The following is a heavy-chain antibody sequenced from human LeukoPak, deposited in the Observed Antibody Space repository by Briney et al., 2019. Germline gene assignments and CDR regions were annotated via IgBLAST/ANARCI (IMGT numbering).Heavy chain of an antibody. J-gene: IGHJ4*02. CDR3: ASGRGYSSAAFDY. Sequence: PGGSLRLSCAASGFTFSSYGMHWLRQAPGKGLEWVAFIRYDGSNKYYADSVKGRFTISRDNSKNTLYLQMNSLRAEDTAVYYCASGRGYSSAAFDYWGQGTLVTVSS. V-gene: IGHV3-30*02. CDR2: IRYDGSNK. D-gene: IGHD6-19*01. CDR1: GFTFSSYG.